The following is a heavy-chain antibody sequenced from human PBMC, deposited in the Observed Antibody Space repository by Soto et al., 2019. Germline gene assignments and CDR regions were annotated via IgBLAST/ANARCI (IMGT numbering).Heavy chain of an antibody. V-gene: IGHV3-23*01. D-gene: IGHD3-10*01. CDR2: ISGSGGST. Sequence: GGSLRLSCAASGFTFSSYAMSWVRQAPGKGLEWVSAISGSGGSTYYADSVKGRFTISRDNSKNTLYLQMNSLRAEDTAVYYCAKSGNYYYYYGMDVWGQGTTVTVSS. CDR3: AKSGNYYYYYGMDV. J-gene: IGHJ6*02. CDR1: GFTFSSYA.